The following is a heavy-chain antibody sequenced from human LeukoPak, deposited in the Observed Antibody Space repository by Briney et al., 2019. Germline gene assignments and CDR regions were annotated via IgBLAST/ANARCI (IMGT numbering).Heavy chain of an antibody. CDR1: GGSISSSSYY. CDR3: ARRASDSSGFYNYYGMDV. Sequence: SETLSLTCTVSGGSISSSSYYWGWIRQPPGKGLEWIGSMYYSGSTNYNPSLKSRVTISADTSKNQFFLKVSSVTAAETAVYYCARRASDSSGFYNYYGMDVWGQGTTVTVSS. CDR2: MYYSGST. J-gene: IGHJ6*02. D-gene: IGHD3-22*01. V-gene: IGHV4-39*01.